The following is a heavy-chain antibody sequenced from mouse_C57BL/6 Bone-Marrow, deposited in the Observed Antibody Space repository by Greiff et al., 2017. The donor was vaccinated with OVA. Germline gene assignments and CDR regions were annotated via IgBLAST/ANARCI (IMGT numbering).Heavy chain of an antibody. CDR1: GYTFTSYG. CDR2: IYPRSGNT. CDR3: AHPYYSNCHWYFDV. Sequence: LVESGAELARPGASVKLSCKASGYTFTSYGISWVKQRTGQGLEWIGEIYPRSGNTYYNEKFKGKATLTADKSSSTAYMELRSLTSEDSAVYFCAHPYYSNCHWYFDVWGTGTTVTVSS. V-gene: IGHV1-81*01. J-gene: IGHJ1*03. D-gene: IGHD2-5*01.